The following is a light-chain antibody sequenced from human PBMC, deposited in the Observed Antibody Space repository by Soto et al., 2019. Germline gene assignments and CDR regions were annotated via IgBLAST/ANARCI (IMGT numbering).Light chain of an antibody. CDR2: GAS. Sequence: EIVLTQSACTLSLSPGERATLSCRASQSVSRNYLVWYQQKPGQAPRLLIYGASGRATGIPDRFSGSGSGTDFTLTISRLEPEDFAVYYCQQYGSSPTTFGHGTKVDIK. CDR3: QQYGSSPTT. CDR1: QSVSRNY. J-gene: IGKJ1*01. V-gene: IGKV3-20*01.